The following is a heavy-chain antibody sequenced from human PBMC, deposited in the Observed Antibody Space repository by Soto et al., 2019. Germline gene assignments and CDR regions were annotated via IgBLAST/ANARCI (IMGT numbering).Heavy chain of an antibody. CDR2: MNVDTGGT. CDR1: GYRFTTHY. V-gene: IGHV1-2*06. Sequence: ASVKVSCKASGYRFTTHYIHWVRQAPGQGLEWMGRMNVDTGGTTYAHKFQGRVTMTRDTSIRTAYLEVSSVKSEDTAVYYCTRDPSYGDYVDYWGQGTLVTVSS. CDR3: TRDPSYGDYVDY. J-gene: IGHJ4*02. D-gene: IGHD4-17*01.